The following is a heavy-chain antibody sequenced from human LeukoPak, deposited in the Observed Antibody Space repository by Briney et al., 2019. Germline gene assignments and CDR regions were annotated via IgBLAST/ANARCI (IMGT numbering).Heavy chain of an antibody. CDR2: MNPNSGNT. J-gene: IGHJ5*02. D-gene: IGHD2-15*01. Sequence: GASVKVSCKASGYTLSTYDINWVRQATGQGLEWMGWMNPNSGNTGYAQKFQGRVTMTRNTSINTAYMELSRLRSEDTAVYYCASGVAQFDPWGQGTLVTVSS. V-gene: IGHV1-8*01. CDR1: GYTLSTYD. CDR3: ASGVAQFDP.